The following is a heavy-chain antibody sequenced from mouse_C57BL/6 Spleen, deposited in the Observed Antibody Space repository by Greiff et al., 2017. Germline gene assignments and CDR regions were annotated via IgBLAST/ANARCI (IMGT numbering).Heavy chain of an antibody. J-gene: IGHJ4*01. CDR2: INPYNGGT. Sequence: VQLKESGPVLVKPGASVKMSCKASGYTFTDYYMNWVKQSHGKSLEWIGVINPYNGGTSYNQKFKGKATLTVDESSSTAYMELNSLTSEDSAVYYCARGPSTVVAPYYAMDYWGQGTSVTVSS. V-gene: IGHV1-19*01. CDR3: ARGPSTVVAPYYAMDY. D-gene: IGHD1-1*01. CDR1: GYTFTDYY.